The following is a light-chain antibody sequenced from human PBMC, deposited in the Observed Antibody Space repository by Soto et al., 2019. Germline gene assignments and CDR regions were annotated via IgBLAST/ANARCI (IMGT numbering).Light chain of an antibody. V-gene: IGLV2-14*01. J-gene: IGLJ2*01. CDR3: SSYRSGDTLVV. CDR1: SDGVGGYND. Sequence: QSVLTQPASVSGSPGQSITISCTGSSDGVGGYNDVSWYQQHPGQPPNLMIFEVNNRPSGVANRFSGSRSGNTASLAISGLRAEDEADYYCSSYRSGDTLVVFGGGTKLTVL. CDR2: EVN.